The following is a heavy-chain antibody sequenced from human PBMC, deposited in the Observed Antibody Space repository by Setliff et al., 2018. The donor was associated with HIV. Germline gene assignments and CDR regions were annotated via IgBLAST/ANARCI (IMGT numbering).Heavy chain of an antibody. CDR3: ARGQASXDYGVSF. CDR1: GYTFTNFY. J-gene: IGHJ3*01. CDR2: INPGGGNT. Sequence: GASVKVSCKASGYTFTNFYMHWVRKDPGQGLEWXXXINPGGGNTRYAQRFQGRVSMTRDTSTSTVYMELSSLRSEDTAVYYCARGQASXDYGVSFWGQGTMVTVSS. V-gene: IGHV1-46*01. D-gene: IGHD4-17*01.